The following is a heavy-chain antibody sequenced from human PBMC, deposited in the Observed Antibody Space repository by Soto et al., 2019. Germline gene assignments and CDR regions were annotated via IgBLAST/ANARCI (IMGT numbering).Heavy chain of an antibody. V-gene: IGHV3-23*01. CDR1: GFTFSSYA. CDR2: ISGSGGST. J-gene: IGHJ3*02. Sequence: VGSLRLSCAASGFTFSSYAMSWVRQAPGKGLEWVSAISGSGGSTYYADSVKGRFTIYRDNSKNTLYLKMNSLRAEDTAVYYCAGGEWRGSSNYYDSSGYYSRDAFDIWGQGTMVTVSS. CDR3: AGGEWRGSSNYYDSSGYYSRDAFDI. D-gene: IGHD3-22*01.